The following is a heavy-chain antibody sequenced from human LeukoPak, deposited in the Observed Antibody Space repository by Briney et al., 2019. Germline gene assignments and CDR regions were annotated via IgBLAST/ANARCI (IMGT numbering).Heavy chain of an antibody. Sequence: ASVKVSCKASGYTFTGYYMHWVRQAPGQGLEWMGWINPNSGGTNYAQKFQGRVTMTRDTSISTAYMELSRLRSDDTAVYYCAREYLSSSAWFDPWGQGTLVTVSS. D-gene: IGHD6-6*01. J-gene: IGHJ5*02. V-gene: IGHV1-2*02. CDR1: GYTFTGYY. CDR3: AREYLSSSAWFDP. CDR2: INPNSGGT.